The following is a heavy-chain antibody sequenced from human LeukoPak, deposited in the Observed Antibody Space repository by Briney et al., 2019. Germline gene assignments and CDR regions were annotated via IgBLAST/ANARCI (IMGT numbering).Heavy chain of an antibody. J-gene: IGHJ4*02. CDR2: INHSGST. CDR3: ARVDPDSSSTLEVFDY. CDR1: GGSFSAYY. V-gene: IGHV4-34*01. D-gene: IGHD6-6*01. Sequence: SETLSLTCAVYGGSFSAYYWSWIRQPPGKGLEWIGEINHSGSTNYNPSLKSRVTISIDTSKNQFSLKLSSVTAADTAVYYCARVDPDSSSTLEVFDYWGQGTLVTVSS.